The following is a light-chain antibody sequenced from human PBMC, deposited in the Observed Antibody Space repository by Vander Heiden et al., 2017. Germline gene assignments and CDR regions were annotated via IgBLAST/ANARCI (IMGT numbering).Light chain of an antibody. CDR1: SSDVGGFNY. V-gene: IGLV2-14*01. CDR3: SSYTSSTTNWV. Sequence: QSALTQPASVSVPPGQSIPVSCTGTSSDVGGFNYVSWYQQHPGKAPKLMIYEVSNRPSGVSTRFSGSKSGNTASLTISGLQAEDEADYYCSSYTSSTTNWVFGGGTKLTVL. J-gene: IGLJ3*02. CDR2: EVS.